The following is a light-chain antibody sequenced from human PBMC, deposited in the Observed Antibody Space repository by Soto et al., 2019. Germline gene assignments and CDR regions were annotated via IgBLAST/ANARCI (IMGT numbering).Light chain of an antibody. CDR2: EVS. Sequence: QPASVSGSPGQSITISCTGTSSDVGGYKFVSWYQQHPGKVPKLMIYEVSYRPSGVSNRFSGSKSGNTASLTISGLQAEDEADYYCSSYTSSNTLVFGGGTKVTVL. CDR1: SSDVGGYKF. CDR3: SSYTSSNTLV. J-gene: IGLJ2*01. V-gene: IGLV2-14*01.